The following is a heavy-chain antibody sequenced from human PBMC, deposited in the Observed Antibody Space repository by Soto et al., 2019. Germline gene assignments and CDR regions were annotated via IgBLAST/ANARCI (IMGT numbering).Heavy chain of an antibody. CDR1: GFSFSNYA. CDR3: AKRLWSGSNSVGNGMDV. J-gene: IGHJ6*02. Sequence: EVQLLESGGGLVQPGGSLRLSCAASGFSFSNYAVTWVRQAPGKGLEWVSAISASGGSTYYADPVKGRFTISRDNSKNTVQLEMNSLRAEDTAVYYCAKRLWSGSNSVGNGMDVWGQGTTVTVSS. CDR2: ISASGGST. D-gene: IGHD3-3*01. V-gene: IGHV3-23*01.